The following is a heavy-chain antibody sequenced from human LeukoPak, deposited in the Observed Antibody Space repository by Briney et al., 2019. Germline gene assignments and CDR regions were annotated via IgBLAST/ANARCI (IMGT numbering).Heavy chain of an antibody. V-gene: IGHV4-61*02. CDR2: IYTSGST. CDR3: ASYSNYVSASSYYYYMDV. D-gene: IGHD4-11*01. CDR1: GGSISSGSYY. J-gene: IGHJ6*03. Sequence: IPSQTLSLTCTVSGGSISSGSYYWSWIRQPAGKGLEWIGRIYTSGSTNYNPSLKSRVTILVDTSKNQFSLKLSSVTAADTAVYYCASYSNYVSASSYYYYMDVWGKGTTVTVSS.